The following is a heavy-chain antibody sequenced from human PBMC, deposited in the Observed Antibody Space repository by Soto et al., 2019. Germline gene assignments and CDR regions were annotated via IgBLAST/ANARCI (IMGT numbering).Heavy chain of an antibody. J-gene: IGHJ5*02. CDR1: GYTFTDYY. CDR3: ARVIPGVEAWFDP. D-gene: IGHD2-2*01. CDR2: INPNSGGT. V-gene: IGHV1-2*02. Sequence: ASVKVSCKASGYTFTDYYVHWVRQAPGQGLEWMGWINPNSGGTKTAQKFQGRVTVTRDTSISTAYMVLSRLRSDDTAVYYCARVIPGVEAWFDPWGQGTLVTVSS.